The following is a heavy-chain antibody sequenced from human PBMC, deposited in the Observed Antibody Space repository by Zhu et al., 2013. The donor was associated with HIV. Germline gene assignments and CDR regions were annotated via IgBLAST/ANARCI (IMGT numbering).Heavy chain of an antibody. V-gene: IGHV1-69*06. D-gene: IGHD3-16*01. J-gene: IGHJ5*02. CDR1: GDTFSKFG. CDR2: IIPIYGTS. CDR3: ARRSPGGNWFDP. Sequence: QGQLVQSGAEVKRPGSSVKVSCRAPGDTFSKFGLSWLRQAPGQRLEWMGGIIPIYGTSNYAQKFQGRVTITADRSTTTSYMELRRLRSDDTAVYYCARRSPGGNWFDPWGQGTLVTVSS.